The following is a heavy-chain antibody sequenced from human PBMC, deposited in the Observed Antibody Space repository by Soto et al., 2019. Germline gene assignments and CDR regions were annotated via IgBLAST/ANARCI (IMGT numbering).Heavy chain of an antibody. J-gene: IGHJ4*02. CDR3: ARENYYGSGSYEGGFDY. V-gene: IGHV1-69*02. D-gene: IGHD3-10*01. CDR1: GGTFSSYT. Sequence: QVQLVQSGAEVKKPGSSVKVSCKASGGTFSSYTISWVRQAPGQGLEWMGRIIPILGIANYAQKFQGRVTMTADKSTSTAYMERSSLRSEDTAVYYCARENYYGSGSYEGGFDYWGQGTLVTVSS. CDR2: IIPILGIA.